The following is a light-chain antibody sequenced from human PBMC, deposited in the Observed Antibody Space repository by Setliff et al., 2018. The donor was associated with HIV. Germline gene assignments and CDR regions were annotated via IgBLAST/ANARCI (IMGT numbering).Light chain of an antibody. V-gene: IGLV2-14*01. CDR2: EVR. Sequence: QSALAQAASVSGSPGQSITISCTGSSSDVGGYNYVSWYQQHPGKAPKLMIYEVRNRPSGVSNRFSGSKSCNTASLTISGLQAEDEADYYCSSYTSSTTRVFGTGTKVTVL. J-gene: IGLJ1*01. CDR1: SSDVGGYNY. CDR3: SSYTSSTTRV.